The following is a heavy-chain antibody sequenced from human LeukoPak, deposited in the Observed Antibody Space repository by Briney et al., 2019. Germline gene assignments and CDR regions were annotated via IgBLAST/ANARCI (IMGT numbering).Heavy chain of an antibody. CDR2: INHSGGT. D-gene: IGHD3-22*01. V-gene: IGHV4-31*03. CDR1: GGSISSGGYY. CDR3: ASAMIGVPDDAFDI. J-gene: IGHJ3*02. Sequence: SQTLSLTCTVSGGSISSGGYYWSWIRQHPGKGLEWIGEINHSGGTNYNPSLKSRVTISVDTSKNQFSLKLSSVTAADTAVYYCASAMIGVPDDAFDIWGQGTMVTVSS.